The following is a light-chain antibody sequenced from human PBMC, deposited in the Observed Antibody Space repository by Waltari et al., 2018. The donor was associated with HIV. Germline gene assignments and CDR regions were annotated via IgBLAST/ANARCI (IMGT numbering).Light chain of an antibody. J-gene: IGKJ3*01. CDR3: QQYDSSPFT. CDR2: GAS. V-gene: IGKV3-20*01. Sequence: EIVLTQSPGTLSLSPGERASLSCRASQSLSSSYLAWFQQKPGQAPRLLIYGASSRATGIPERFSDTGSGTDFTLTVSRLEPEDFAVYFCQQYDSSPFTFGPGTKVDIK. CDR1: QSLSSSY.